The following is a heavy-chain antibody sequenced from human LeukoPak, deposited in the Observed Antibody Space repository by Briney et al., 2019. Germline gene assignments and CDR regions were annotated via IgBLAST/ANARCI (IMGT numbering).Heavy chain of an antibody. CDR3: TRERHTFDP. V-gene: IGHV3-48*04. CDR2: ISSSSSTI. CDR1: GFTFSSYS. J-gene: IGHJ5*02. Sequence: GGSLRLSCAASGFTFSSYSMNWVRQAPGKGLEWVSYISSSSSTIYYADSVKGRFTISRDDAKNSLYLQMNSLRVEDTAVYYCTRERHTFDPWGQGTLVTVSS.